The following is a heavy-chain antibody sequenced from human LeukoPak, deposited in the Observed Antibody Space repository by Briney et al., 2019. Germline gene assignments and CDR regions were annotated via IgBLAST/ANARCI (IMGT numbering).Heavy chain of an antibody. J-gene: IGHJ4*02. Sequence: SETLSLTCTVSGGSISSYYWSWIRQPPGKGLEWIGYIYYSGSTNYNPSLKSRVTISVDTSKNQFSLKVSSVTAADTAVYYCARGYRFYFDYWGQGTLVTVSS. CDR1: GGSISSYY. CDR2: IYYSGST. D-gene: IGHD1-1*01. V-gene: IGHV4-59*08. CDR3: ARGYRFYFDY.